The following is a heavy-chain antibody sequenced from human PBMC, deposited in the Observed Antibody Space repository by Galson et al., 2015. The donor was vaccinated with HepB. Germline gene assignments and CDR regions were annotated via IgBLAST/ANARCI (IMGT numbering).Heavy chain of an antibody. CDR1: GFTFSSYA. J-gene: IGHJ4*02. CDR3: AKPAHLVYDFFDY. V-gene: IGHV3-23*01. CDR2: ISGSGST. Sequence: SLRLSCAASGFTFSSYAMSWVRQAPGKGLEWVSVISGSGSTYYADSVKGRFTISRDNSKNTLYLQMNSLRAEDTAVYYCAKPAHLVYDFFDYWGQGTLVTVSS. D-gene: IGHD3-3*01.